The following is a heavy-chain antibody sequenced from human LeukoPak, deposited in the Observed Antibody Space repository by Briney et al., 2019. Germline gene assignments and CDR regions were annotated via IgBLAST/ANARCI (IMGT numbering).Heavy chain of an antibody. CDR3: AKGIAAALSYYYYYGMDV. J-gene: IGHJ6*02. D-gene: IGHD6-13*01. CDR2: ISGSGGST. V-gene: IGHV3-23*01. Sequence: GGSLRLSCAASGFTFSSYAMSWVRQAPGKGLEWVSAISGSGGSTYYADSVKGRFTFSGDNSKNTLYLQMNSLRAEDTAVYYCAKGIAAALSYYYYYGMDVWGQGTTVTVSS. CDR1: GFTFSSYA.